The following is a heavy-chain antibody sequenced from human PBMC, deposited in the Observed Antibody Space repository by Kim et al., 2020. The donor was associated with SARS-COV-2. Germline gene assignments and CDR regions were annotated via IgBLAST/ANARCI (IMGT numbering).Heavy chain of an antibody. CDR2: IYYSGST. CDR1: GGSISSYY. CDR3: ARGRYSYGSPRVFDY. Sequence: SETLSLTCTVSGGSISSYYWSWIRQPPGKGLEWIGYIYYSGSTNYNPSLKSRVTISVDTSKNQFSLKLSSVTAADTAVYYCARGRYSYGSPRVFDYWGQGTLVTVSS. J-gene: IGHJ4*02. V-gene: IGHV4-59*13. D-gene: IGHD5-18*01.